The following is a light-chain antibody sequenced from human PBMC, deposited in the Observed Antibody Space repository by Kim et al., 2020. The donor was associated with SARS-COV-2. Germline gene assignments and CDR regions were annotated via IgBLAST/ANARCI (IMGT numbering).Light chain of an antibody. J-gene: IGLJ2*01. CDR3: QAWDSSVV. V-gene: IGLV3-1*01. CDR1: KLGDKY. Sequence: SYELTQPPSVSVSPGQTASITCSGDKLGDKYACWYQQKPGQSPLLVIYQDSKRPSGIPERFTGSNSGNTATLTISGTQAMDEADYYCQAWDSSVVFGGGTQLTVL. CDR2: QDS.